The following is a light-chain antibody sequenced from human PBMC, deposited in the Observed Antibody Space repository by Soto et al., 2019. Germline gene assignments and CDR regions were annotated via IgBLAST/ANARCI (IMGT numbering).Light chain of an antibody. CDR2: EVT. V-gene: IGLV2-8*01. Sequence: QSALNQPASASGSDGQSGTISCTGTSSDVCGYNYVSWYQQYPGRAPKLMIYEVTKRPSGVPDRFSGSKSGNTASLTVSGLQAEDEADYYCSSYAASNNFYFVFGGGTKVTVL. CDR1: SSDVCGYNY. J-gene: IGLJ3*02. CDR3: SSYAASNNFYFV.